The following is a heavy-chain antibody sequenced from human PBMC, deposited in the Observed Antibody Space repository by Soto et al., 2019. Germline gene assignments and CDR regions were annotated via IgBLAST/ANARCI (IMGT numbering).Heavy chain of an antibody. CDR1: GFIVSDNC. Sequence: GGLRLSCAISGFIVSDNCMSWVRQAPGKGLEWVSVIYSDGSTYYADSVQGRFTISRDNSENTLFLQMSSLRVEDTAVYYCARTRLYDASGYYYYYYGMDVWGQGTTVTVS. D-gene: IGHD3-22*01. J-gene: IGHJ6*02. V-gene: IGHV3-53*01. CDR3: ARTRLYDASGYYYYYYGMDV. CDR2: IYSDGST.